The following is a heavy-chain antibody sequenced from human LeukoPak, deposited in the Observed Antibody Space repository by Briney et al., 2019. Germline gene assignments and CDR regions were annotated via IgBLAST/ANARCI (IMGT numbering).Heavy chain of an antibody. CDR3: AILETDY. CDR1: GFSFSRYW. CDR2: ISYDGSNK. D-gene: IGHD1-1*01. J-gene: IGHJ4*02. V-gene: IGHV3-30*03. Sequence: PGGSLRLSCVASGFSFSRYWMSWVRQAPGKGLEWVAVISYDGSNKYYADSVKGRFTISRDNSKNTLYLQMNSLRAEDTAVYYCAILETDYWGQGTLVTVSS.